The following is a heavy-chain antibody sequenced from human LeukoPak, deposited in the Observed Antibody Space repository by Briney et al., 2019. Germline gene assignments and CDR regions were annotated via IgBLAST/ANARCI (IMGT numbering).Heavy chain of an antibody. CDR3: ARDYCSSTSCQAFDY. CDR2: IVVGSGNT. CDR1: GFTFTSSA. Sequence: ASVKVSCKASGFTFTSSAMQWVRQARGQRLEWIGWIVVGSGNTNYAQKFQERVTITRDMSTSTAYMELSSLRSDDTAVYYCARDYCSSTSCQAFDYWGQGTLVTVSS. J-gene: IGHJ4*02. V-gene: IGHV1-58*02. D-gene: IGHD2-2*01.